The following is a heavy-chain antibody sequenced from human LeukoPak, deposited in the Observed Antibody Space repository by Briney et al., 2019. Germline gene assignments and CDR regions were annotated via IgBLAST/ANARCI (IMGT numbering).Heavy chain of an antibody. D-gene: IGHD6-13*01. CDR3: VTSATDY. Sequence: PGGSLRLSCAASGFLFSNYSMNWVRQAPGKGLDWVSTISGSSDKKYYADSVKGRFTISRDNAKNSLYLQMNSLRAEDTALYYCVTSATDYWGQGTLVTVSP. V-gene: IGHV3-21*01. CDR1: GFLFSNYS. J-gene: IGHJ4*02. CDR2: ISGSSDKK.